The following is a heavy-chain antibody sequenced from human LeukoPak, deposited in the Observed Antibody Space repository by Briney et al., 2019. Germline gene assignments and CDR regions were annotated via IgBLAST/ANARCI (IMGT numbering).Heavy chain of an antibody. V-gene: IGHV3-53*05. CDR1: GVPVSSNF. J-gene: IGHJ4*02. CDR3: ARLPRY. CDR2: IYIDGST. Sequence: PGGSLRLSCAAPGVPVSSNFMTWVRQAPGEGLEWVSVIYIDGSTYYADSVKGRFTSSRDNSRYTLYLQMTRLSPEETAVYYCARLPRYWGQGTLVTVSS.